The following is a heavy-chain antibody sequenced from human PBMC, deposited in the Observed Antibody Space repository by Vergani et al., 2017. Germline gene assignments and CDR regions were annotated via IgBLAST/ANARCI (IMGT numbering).Heavy chain of an antibody. CDR3: ANGSWREWLLPYFES. CDR2: IGYSGQT. J-gene: IGHJ4*02. CDR1: GVSMNVGGYY. Sequence: QVQLQESGPGLVKPSQTLSLTCSVSGVSMNVGGYYWTWIRQLPEKGLEWVGHIGYSGQTLYNPSLESRVSISADTSKNEFYLRLTSVTAADTAVYYCANGSWREWLLPYFESWGQGTSLTVSS. D-gene: IGHD3-3*01. V-gene: IGHV4-31*03.